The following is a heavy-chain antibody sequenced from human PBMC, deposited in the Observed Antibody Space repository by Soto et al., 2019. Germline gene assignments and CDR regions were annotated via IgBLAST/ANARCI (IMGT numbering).Heavy chain of an antibody. CDR3: QRGRWSTFVY. CDR2: TYYRSKWYN. J-gene: IGHJ4*02. D-gene: IGHD2-15*01. Sequence: SQTLSLTCAVSGDSVSSNNIAWNWLRQSPWRGLEWLGRTYYRSKWYNEYAVSVRSRITINLDTSKNQFSLQLNSVTPEDTAVYSCQRGRWSTFVYRVQAAQVTVSS. V-gene: IGHV6-1*01. CDR1: GDSVSSNNIA.